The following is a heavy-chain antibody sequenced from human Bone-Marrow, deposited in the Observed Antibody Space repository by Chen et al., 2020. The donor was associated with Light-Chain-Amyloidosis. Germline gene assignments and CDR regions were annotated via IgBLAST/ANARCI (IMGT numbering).Heavy chain of an antibody. CDR2: MNRDRSKS. CDR1: GFTFNSHW. CDR3: ARDINPAYNGMYYDAFDV. D-gene: IGHD1-26*01. V-gene: IGHV3-7*03. Sequence: EMQLVESGGGLVQPGGSLRLSCAASGFTFNSHWMTSVRQVPGKGPEWVANMNRDRSKSYYVDSVQGRFIISRVNAKNSLFLQMNNVRAEDTAVYYCARDINPAYNGMYYDAFDVWGHGTMVTVSS. J-gene: IGHJ3*01.